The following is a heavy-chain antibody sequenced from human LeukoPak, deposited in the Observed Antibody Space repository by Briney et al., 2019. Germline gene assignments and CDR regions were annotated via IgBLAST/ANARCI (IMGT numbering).Heavy chain of an antibody. Sequence: SVKVSCKASGGTCSSYAISWVRQAPGQGLEWMGGIIPIFGTANYAQKFQGRVTITADESTSTAYMELSSLRSEDTAVYYCARDTVFGVVISTDYYYMDVWGKGTTVTVSS. CDR1: GGTCSSYA. CDR3: ARDTVFGVVISTDYYYMDV. V-gene: IGHV1-69*13. J-gene: IGHJ6*03. D-gene: IGHD3-3*01. CDR2: IIPIFGTA.